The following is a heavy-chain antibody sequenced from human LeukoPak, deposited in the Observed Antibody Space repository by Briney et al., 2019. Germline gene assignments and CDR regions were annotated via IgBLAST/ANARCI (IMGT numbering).Heavy chain of an antibody. Sequence: SETLSLTCTVSGGSISSGSYYWNWLRQPAGKGLEYIGRIYTSGSTNYNPSLKSRVTISVDTSKNQFSLKLSSVTAADTAVYYCAREDIVATIYWGQGTLVTVSS. CDR1: GGSISSGSYY. CDR2: IYTSGST. J-gene: IGHJ4*02. V-gene: IGHV4-61*02. CDR3: AREDIVATIY. D-gene: IGHD5-12*01.